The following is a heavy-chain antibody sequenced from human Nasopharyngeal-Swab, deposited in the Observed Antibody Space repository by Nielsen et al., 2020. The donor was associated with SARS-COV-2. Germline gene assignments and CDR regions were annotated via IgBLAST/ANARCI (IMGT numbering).Heavy chain of an antibody. CDR3: ARRAYYYDSRGFYEDY. V-gene: IGHV3-11*04. J-gene: IGHJ4*02. Sequence: GGSLRLSCAASGFSFSDYYMSWLRQAPGKGLEWISYISSGGTTKYYADSVKGRFAISRDTARRSLFLQMNSLRAEDTALYYCARRAYYYDSRGFYEDYWGQGTLVTVSS. CDR1: GFSFSDYY. CDR2: ISSGGTTK. D-gene: IGHD3-22*01.